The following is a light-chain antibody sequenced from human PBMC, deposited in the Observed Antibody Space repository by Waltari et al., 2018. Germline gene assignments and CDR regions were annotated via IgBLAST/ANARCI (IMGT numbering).Light chain of an antibody. V-gene: IGLV1-47*01. Sequence: QSVVTQPPSASETPGQRVTISCSGSGSNVGRNYVTWYQQVPGTAPKVVIYRNDRRPAGVPDRCSGSKSGTSASLAISGLRSEDEADYYCAVWDDSVSGWVFGGGTKLTVL. CDR1: GSNVGRNY. CDR2: RND. J-gene: IGLJ3*02. CDR3: AVWDDSVSGWV.